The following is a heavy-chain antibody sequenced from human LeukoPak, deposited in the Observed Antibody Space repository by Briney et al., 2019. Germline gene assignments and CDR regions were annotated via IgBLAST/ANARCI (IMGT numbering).Heavy chain of an antibody. CDR2: ISYDGSNK. V-gene: IGHV3-30*19. Sequence: GGSLRLSCAASGFTFSSYGMHWVRQAPGKGLEWVAVISYDGSNKYYADSVKGRFTISRDNSKNTLYLQMNSLRGEDTAVYYCARDGCSGECNYYYYGMDVWGQGTTVTVSS. D-gene: IGHD2-15*01. CDR3: ARDGCSGECNYYYYGMDV. CDR1: GFTFSSYG. J-gene: IGHJ6*02.